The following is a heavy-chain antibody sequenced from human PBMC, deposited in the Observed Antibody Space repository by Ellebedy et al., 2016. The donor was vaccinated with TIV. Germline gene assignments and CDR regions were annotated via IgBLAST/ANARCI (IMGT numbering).Heavy chain of an antibody. D-gene: IGHD3-3*01. Sequence: GESLKISXGASGFTFSIAGMTWVRQAPGKGLEWVATIDFSGTGTYYADSVKGRFIISRDNTKNLVFLQLNSLSVEDTAVYYCTRDGSEWSRDYWGQGTLVTVSS. CDR1: GFTFSIAG. J-gene: IGHJ4*02. CDR3: TRDGSEWSRDY. CDR2: IDFSGTGT. V-gene: IGHV3-21*03.